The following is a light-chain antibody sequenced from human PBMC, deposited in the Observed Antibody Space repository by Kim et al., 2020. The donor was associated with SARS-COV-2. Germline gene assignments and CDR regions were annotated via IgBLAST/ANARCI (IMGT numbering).Light chain of an antibody. V-gene: IGLV3-19*01. CDR3: NSRDSSGNQV. Sequence: SSELTQDPAVSVALGQTVKITCQGDSLRSYYASWYQRKPGQAPILVIYGKNKRPPGIPDRFSGSTSGNPASLTIAGAQAEDEADYYCNSRDSSGNQVFGG. CDR2: GKN. J-gene: IGLJ3*02. CDR1: SLRSYY.